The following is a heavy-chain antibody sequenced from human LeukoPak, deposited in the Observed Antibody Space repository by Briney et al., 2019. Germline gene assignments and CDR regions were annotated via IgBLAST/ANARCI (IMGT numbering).Heavy chain of an antibody. V-gene: IGHV4-38-2*02. J-gene: IGHJ4*02. CDR2: VYYTGST. D-gene: IGHD2-2*01. CDR1: GYSISSGYY. Sequence: SETLSLTCTVSGYSISSGYYWGCIRQTPGKGLAGIGAVYYTGSTYYNPSLRSRVTVSVDGSKNQFSLRLSSVTAADTAIYYCARLTSSPRDVAPYYFDYWGQGTLVTVSS. CDR3: ARLTSSPRDVAPYYFDY.